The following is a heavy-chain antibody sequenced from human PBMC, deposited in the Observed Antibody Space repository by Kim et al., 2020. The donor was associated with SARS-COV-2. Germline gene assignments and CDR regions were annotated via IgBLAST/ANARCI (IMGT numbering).Heavy chain of an antibody. V-gene: IGHV1-3*01. CDR2: IHAGSSNT. CDR1: GYSFTDYA. CDR3: ARDHCSGGTCYGGIDP. J-gene: IGHJ5*02. Sequence: ASVKVSCKASGYSFTDYAIHWVRQAPGQRPEWMGWIHAGSSNTKYSQKFQDRVTITSDPSANTVYMELSSLRPEDTAVYYCARDHCSGGTCYGGIDPWGQGTLVTVSS. D-gene: IGHD2-15*01.